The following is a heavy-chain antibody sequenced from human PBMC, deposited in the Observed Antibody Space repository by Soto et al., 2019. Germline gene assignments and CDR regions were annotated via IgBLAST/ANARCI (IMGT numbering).Heavy chain of an antibody. CDR3: ARDMVPSVTDIVATMDDY. Sequence: ASVKVSCKASGYTFTSYYMHWVRQAPGQGLEWMGIINPSGGSTSYAQKFQGRVTMTRDTSTSTVYMELSSLRSEDTAVYYCARDMVPSVTDIVATMDDYWGEGALVRVSS. J-gene: IGHJ4*02. V-gene: IGHV1-46*03. CDR1: GYTFTSYY. CDR2: INPSGGST. D-gene: IGHD5-12*01.